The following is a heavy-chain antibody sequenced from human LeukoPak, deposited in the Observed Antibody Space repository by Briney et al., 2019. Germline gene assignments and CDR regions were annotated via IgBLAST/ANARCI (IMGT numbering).Heavy chain of an antibody. CDR2: IYTSGTP. J-gene: IGHJ6*03. V-gene: IGHV4-4*07. CDR3: ASSDILTGEGYMDV. Sequence: SETLSLTCIVSGDSISSYYWSWIRQPAGKGLQWTGRIYTSGTPNYNPSLKSRVTMSVDTSKNQFSLKLTSVTAADTAVYYCASSDILTGEGYMDVWGKGTTVTISS. D-gene: IGHD3-9*01. CDR1: GDSISSYY.